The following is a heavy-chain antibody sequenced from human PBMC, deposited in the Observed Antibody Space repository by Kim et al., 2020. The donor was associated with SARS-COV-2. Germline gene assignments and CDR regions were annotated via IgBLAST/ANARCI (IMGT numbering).Heavy chain of an antibody. CDR2: IYYSGST. V-gene: IGHV4-31*03. CDR3: ARAGRTFFGVVGAFDI. D-gene: IGHD3-3*01. CDR1: GGSISSGGYY. J-gene: IGHJ3*02. Sequence: SETLSLTCTVSGGSISSGGYYWSWIRQHPGKGLEWIGYIYYSGSTYYNPSLKSRVTISVDTSKNQFSLKLSSVTAADTAVYYCARAGRTFFGVVGAFDICGQGTMVTVSS.